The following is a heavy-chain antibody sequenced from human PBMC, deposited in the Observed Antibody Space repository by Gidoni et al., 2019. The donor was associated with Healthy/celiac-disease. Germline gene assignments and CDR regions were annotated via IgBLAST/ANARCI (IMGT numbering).Heavy chain of an antibody. CDR1: GFTFSSYG. J-gene: IGHJ3*02. CDR3: ACVGTVTTVAFDI. D-gene: IGHD4-17*01. V-gene: IGHV3-33*01. Sequence: QVQLVESGGGVVQPGRSLRLPCAAPGFTFSSYGMHWVRQAPGKGLEWVAVIWYDGSNKYYADSVKGRFTISRDNSKNTLYLQMNSLRAEDTAVYYCACVGTVTTVAFDIWGQGTMVTVSS. CDR2: IWYDGSNK.